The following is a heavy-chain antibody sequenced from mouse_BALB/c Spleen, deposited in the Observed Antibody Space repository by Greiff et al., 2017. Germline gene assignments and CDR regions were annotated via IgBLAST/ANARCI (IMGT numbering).Heavy chain of an antibody. D-gene: IGHD2-1*01. CDR2: IYPSDSYT. J-gene: IGHJ2*01. CDR3: TIYGNYYYFDY. CDR1: GYTFTSYW. Sequence: QVQLQQPGAELVRPGASVKLSCKASGYTFTSYWINWVKQRPGQGLEWIGNIYPSDSYTNYNQKFKDKATLTVDKSSSTAYMQLSSPTSEDSAVYYCTIYGNYYYFDYWGQGTTRTVSA. V-gene: IGHV1-69*02.